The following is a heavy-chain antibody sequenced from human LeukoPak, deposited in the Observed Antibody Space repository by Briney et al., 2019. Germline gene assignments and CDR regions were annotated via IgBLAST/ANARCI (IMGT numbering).Heavy chain of an antibody. V-gene: IGHV1-46*01. CDR3: ARTFYEQMPHFDY. CDR2: INPSGGDT. J-gene: IGHJ4*02. CDR1: GYIFTSCY. D-gene: IGHD3-16*01. Sequence: EASVKVSCKASGYIFTSCYMHWVRQAPGQGLEWMGIINPSGGDTTYAQKFQGRLSMTRDMSTSTVYMELSSLRSEDTAVYYCARTFYEQMPHFDYWGQGTLVTVSS.